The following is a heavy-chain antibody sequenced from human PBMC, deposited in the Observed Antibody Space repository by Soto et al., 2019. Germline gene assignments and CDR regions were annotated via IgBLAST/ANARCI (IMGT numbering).Heavy chain of an antibody. J-gene: IGHJ6*02. D-gene: IGHD3-3*01. CDR3: ARAGKRDYDFWSGYYTGLDYYYCMDV. Sequence: PSETLSLTCTVSGGSISSYYWSWIRQPPGKGLEWIGYIYYSGSTNYNPSLKSRVTISVDTSKNQFPLKLSSVTSADTAVYYCARAGKRDYDFWSGYYTGLDYYYCMDVWGQGTTVTVSS. V-gene: IGHV4-59*01. CDR2: IYYSGST. CDR1: GGSISSYY.